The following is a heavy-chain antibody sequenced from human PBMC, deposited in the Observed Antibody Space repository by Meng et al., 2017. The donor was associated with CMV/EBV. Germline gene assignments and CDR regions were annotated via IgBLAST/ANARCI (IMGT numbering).Heavy chain of an antibody. J-gene: IGHJ6*02. CDR1: GFTFSSYS. CDR2: ISSSSSYI. D-gene: IGHD2-2*01. Sequence: GGSLRLSCAASGFTFSSYSMNWVRQAPGKGLEWVSSISSSSSYIYYADSVKGRFTISGDNAKNSLYLQMNSLRAEDTAVYYCARDFRHCSSTSCPQGYYYYGMDVWGQGTTVTVSS. CDR3: ARDFRHCSSTSCPQGYYYYGMDV. V-gene: IGHV3-21*01.